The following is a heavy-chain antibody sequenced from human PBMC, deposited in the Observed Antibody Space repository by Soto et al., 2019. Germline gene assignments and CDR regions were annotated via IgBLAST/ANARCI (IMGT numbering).Heavy chain of an antibody. CDR2: ISSSSRDI. V-gene: IGHV3-21*01. CDR1: VFIFSTYT. CDR3: ARGSWGGDGIDV. D-gene: IGHD3-16*01. J-gene: IGHJ6*02. Sequence: GSLRLSGAASVFIFSTYTINWVRQAPGKGLEWVASISSSSRDIFYADSVKARFTISRDNANSSVDLQMNSLRVGDTAIYYCARGSWGGDGIDVWGQGTTVTVSS.